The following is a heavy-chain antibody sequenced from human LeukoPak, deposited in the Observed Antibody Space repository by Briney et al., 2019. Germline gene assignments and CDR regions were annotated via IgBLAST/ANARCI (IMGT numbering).Heavy chain of an antibody. CDR1: GDYINSHY. J-gene: IGHJ4*02. Sequence: SETLSLTCSVSGDYINSHYWSWIRQPAGKGLEWIGRIYTSGSTNYKPSLKSRVTISVDTSKNQFSLRLSSVTAADTAVYYCARRAYDILTGYPTPFDYWGQGTLVTVSS. V-gene: IGHV4-4*07. CDR2: IYTSGST. D-gene: IGHD3-9*01. CDR3: ARRAYDILTGYPTPFDY.